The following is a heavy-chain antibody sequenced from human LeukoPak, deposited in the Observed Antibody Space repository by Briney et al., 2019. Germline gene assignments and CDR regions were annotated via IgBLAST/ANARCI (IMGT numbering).Heavy chain of an antibody. Sequence: SETLSLTCTVSGGSISSSSYYWGWIRQPPGKGLEWIGSIYYSGSTYYNPSLKSRVTISVDTSKNQFSLKLSSVTAADTAVYYCARDRGLWFGELLPFDPWGQGTLVTVSS. D-gene: IGHD3-10*01. CDR2: IYYSGST. CDR3: ARDRGLWFGELLPFDP. CDR1: GGSISSSSYY. J-gene: IGHJ5*02. V-gene: IGHV4-39*07.